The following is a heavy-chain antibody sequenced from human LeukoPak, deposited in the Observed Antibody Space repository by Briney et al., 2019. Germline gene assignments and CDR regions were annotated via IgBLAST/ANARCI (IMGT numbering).Heavy chain of an antibody. V-gene: IGHV1-8*01. CDR1: GYTFTSYD. Sequence: ASVKVSCKASGYTFTSYDINWVRQATGQGLEWTGWMNPNSGNTGYAQKFQGRVTMTRNTSISTAYLELSSLRSEDTAVYYCARGEQQMVIAFWFDPWGQGTLVTVSS. CDR3: ARGEQQMVIAFWFDP. J-gene: IGHJ5*02. CDR2: MNPNSGNT. D-gene: IGHD6-13*01.